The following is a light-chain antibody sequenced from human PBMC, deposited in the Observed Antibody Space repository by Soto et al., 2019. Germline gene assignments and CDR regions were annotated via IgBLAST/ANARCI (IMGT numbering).Light chain of an antibody. CDR2: GAS. V-gene: IGKV3-15*01. Sequence: EIVMTQSPATLSLSPGEIVILSCSAIQSVSSDLAWFQMRPGQPPRLLIYGASTRATDIPARFSGSGSGTEFTLTISSLQSEDFAVYFCQQYHIWPSWKFGQGTKVDIK. CDR3: QQYHIWPSWK. J-gene: IGKJ1*01. CDR1: QSVSSD.